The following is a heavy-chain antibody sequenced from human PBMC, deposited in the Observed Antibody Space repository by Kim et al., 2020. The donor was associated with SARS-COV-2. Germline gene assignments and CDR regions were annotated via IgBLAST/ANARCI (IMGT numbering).Heavy chain of an antibody. V-gene: IGHV3-7*01. CDR1: GFTFSSYW. CDR2: IKQDGSEK. J-gene: IGHJ1*01. Sequence: GGSLRLSCAASGFTFSSYWMSWVRQAPGKGLEWVANIKQDGSEKYYVDSVKGRFTISRDNAKNSLYLQMNSLRAEDTAVYYCARRTGYSSSWSEYFQHWGQGTLVTVSS. D-gene: IGHD6-13*01. CDR3: ARRTGYSSSWSEYFQH.